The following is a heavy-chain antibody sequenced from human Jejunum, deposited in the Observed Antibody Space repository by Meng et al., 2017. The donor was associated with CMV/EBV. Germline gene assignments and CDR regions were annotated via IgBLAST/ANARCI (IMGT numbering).Heavy chain of an antibody. CDR2: MSYDGSNK. J-gene: IGHJ4*02. CDR1: GFTFRNYA. V-gene: IGHV3-30-3*01. CDR3: AREDDYRNYFDY. Sequence: SGFTFRNYALHGVRQGPGKGLEWVTVMSYDGSNKYYAASVKGRFTISRDSSKNTLYLQMDSLRPEDTAVYYCAREDDYRNYFDYWGQGTLVTVSS. D-gene: IGHD4-11*01.